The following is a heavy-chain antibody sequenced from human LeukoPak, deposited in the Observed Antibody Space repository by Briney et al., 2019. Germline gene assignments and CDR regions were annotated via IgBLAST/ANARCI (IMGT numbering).Heavy chain of an antibody. J-gene: IGHJ6*03. Sequence: AGGSLRLSCAASGFTFTTYWMGWVRQAPGKGLEWIGEINHSGSTNYNPSLKSRVTISVDTSKNQFSLKLSSVTAADTAVYYCARRLKSRTYCSGGSCYMDVWGKGTTVTVSS. D-gene: IGHD2-15*01. CDR2: INHSGST. V-gene: IGHV4-34*01. CDR3: ARRLKSRTYCSGGSCYMDV. CDR1: GFTFTTYW.